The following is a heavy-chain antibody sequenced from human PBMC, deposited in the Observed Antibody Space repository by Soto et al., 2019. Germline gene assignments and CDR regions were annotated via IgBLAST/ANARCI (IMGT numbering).Heavy chain of an antibody. J-gene: IGHJ6*02. CDR3: ARDLGDIVVVPAAMGPDYYYGMDV. CDR2: ISYDGSNK. D-gene: IGHD2-2*01. V-gene: IGHV3-30-3*01. CDR1: GFTFSSYA. Sequence: GGSLRLSCAASGFTFSSYAMHWVRQAPGKGLEWVAVISYDGSNKYYADSVKDRFTISRDNSKNTLYLQMNSLRAEDTAVYYCARDLGDIVVVPAAMGPDYYYGMDVWGQGTTVTVSS.